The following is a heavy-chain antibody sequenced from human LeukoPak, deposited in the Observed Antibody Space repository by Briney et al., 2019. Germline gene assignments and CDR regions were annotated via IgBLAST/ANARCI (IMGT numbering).Heavy chain of an antibody. V-gene: IGHV3-7*01. CDR2: INPDGSGK. Sequence: PGGSLRLSCAAPGFTFNSYWMIWVRQAPGKGLEWVANINPDGSGKYYVDSVKGRFTISRDNAKKSLYLQMDSLRAEDTAVYYCASKQGDYWGQGTLVTVSS. CDR3: ASKQGDY. CDR1: GFTFNSYW. J-gene: IGHJ4*02.